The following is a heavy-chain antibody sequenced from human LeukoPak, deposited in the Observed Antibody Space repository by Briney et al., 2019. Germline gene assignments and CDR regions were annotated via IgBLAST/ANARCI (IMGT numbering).Heavy chain of an antibody. CDR2: INPIGGGT. CDR3: ARGGRGPSYGYPDS. J-gene: IGHJ4*02. CDR1: GYSFTGYY. V-gene: IGHV1-2*02. D-gene: IGHD5-18*01. Sequence: ASVKVSCKASGYSFTGYYIHWVRQAPGQGLEWMGWINPIGGGTNYAQKFQGRVTMTRDTSITTAYMEMSSLRSDDTAVHYCARGGRGPSYGYPDSWGQGILVTVSS.